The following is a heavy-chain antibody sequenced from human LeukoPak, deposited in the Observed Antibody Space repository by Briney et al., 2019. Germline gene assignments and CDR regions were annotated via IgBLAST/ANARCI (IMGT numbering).Heavy chain of an antibody. CDR3: ARVNYSSRWSRYYYMDV. CDR2: ISYSGST. V-gene: IGHV4-59*01. CDR1: GGSFSGYY. Sequence: SETLSLTCAVYGGSFSGYYWSWIRQPPGKGLEWIGYISYSGSTNYNPSLKSRVTISVDTSKNQFSLKLSSVTAADTAVYYCARVNYSSRWSRYYYMDVWGKGTTVTVSS. J-gene: IGHJ6*03. D-gene: IGHD6-13*01.